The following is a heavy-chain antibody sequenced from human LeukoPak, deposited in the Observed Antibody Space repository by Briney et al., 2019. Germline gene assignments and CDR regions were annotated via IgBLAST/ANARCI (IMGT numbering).Heavy chain of an antibody. Sequence: SETLSLTCTVSGGSISSSSYYWSWIRQPPGKGLEWIGYIYYSGSTNYNPSLKSRVTISVDTSKNQFSLKLSSVTAADTAVYYCARYDSSGYYYFDYWGQGTLVTVSS. J-gene: IGHJ4*02. CDR1: GGSISSSSYY. CDR3: ARYDSSGYYYFDY. CDR2: IYYSGST. V-gene: IGHV4-61*01. D-gene: IGHD3-22*01.